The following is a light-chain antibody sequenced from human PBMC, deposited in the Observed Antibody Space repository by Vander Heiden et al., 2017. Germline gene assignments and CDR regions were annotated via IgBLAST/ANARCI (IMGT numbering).Light chain of an antibody. V-gene: IGKV3-11*01. CDR3: QQRSKWPALT. J-gene: IGKJ4*01. CDR1: QSVSSY. CDR2: DAC. Sequence: IVFTQSPATLSLCPGERATLSCRDSQSVSSYLAWYQQKPGQAPRLLIYDACNRATGIPARFSGSESGTDFALTNSSLEPEDFAVYYCQQRSKWPALTFGGGTRVEIK.